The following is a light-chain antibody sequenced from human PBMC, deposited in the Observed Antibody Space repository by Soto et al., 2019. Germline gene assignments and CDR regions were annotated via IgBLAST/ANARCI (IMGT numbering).Light chain of an antibody. CDR2: AAS. CDR3: QQYNSYSFT. J-gene: IGKJ2*01. Sequence: DIQMTQSPSTLSASVGDRVTITCRASQSISGWLAWYQQKPGITPKLLIYAASSLESGVTSRFSGSGSGTEFTLTISSLQPDDFATYYCQQYNSYSFTFGQGTKLQIK. V-gene: IGKV1-5*01. CDR1: QSISGW.